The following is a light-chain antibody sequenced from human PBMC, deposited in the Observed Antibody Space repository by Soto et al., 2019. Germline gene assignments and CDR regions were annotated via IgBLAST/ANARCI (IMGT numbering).Light chain of an antibody. CDR2: DAS. J-gene: IGKJ2*01. Sequence: EIVLTQSPATLSLSPGERATLSCRASQSVSIYLAWFQQKPGQAPRLLIYDASNRATGIPARFSCSGSVTDFTLTISSLEPEDFAVYYCQQRSNWPPKYTFGQGTKLEIK. CDR3: QQRSNWPPKYT. V-gene: IGKV3-11*01. CDR1: QSVSIY.